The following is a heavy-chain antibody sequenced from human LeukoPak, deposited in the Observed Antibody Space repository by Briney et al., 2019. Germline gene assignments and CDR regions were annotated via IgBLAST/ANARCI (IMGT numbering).Heavy chain of an antibody. Sequence: GGSLRLSCAASGFTFSNYAMNWVRQAPGKGLEGVTGISGGGGSTYYADSVKGRFTISRDNSKNTLDLQMNSLRAEDTAVYYCAKNPYYDFWSGYSNWFDPWGQGALVTASS. D-gene: IGHD3-3*01. CDR1: GFTFSNYA. CDR3: AKNPYYDFWSGYSNWFDP. V-gene: IGHV3-23*01. J-gene: IGHJ5*02. CDR2: ISGGGGST.